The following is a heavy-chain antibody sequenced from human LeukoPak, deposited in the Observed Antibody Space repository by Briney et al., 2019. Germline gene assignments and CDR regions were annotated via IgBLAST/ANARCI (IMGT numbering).Heavy chain of an antibody. Sequence: SETLSLTCAVSGGSFSGYYWNWIRQPPGRGLEWIGEINHSGSTNYNPSLKSRVTISVDMSKNQFSLRLSSVTAADTAVYYCGRGGVFDWLFDYWGQEPWSPSPQ. V-gene: IGHV4-34*01. J-gene: IGHJ4*01. D-gene: IGHD3-9*01. CDR3: GRGGVFDWLFDY. CDR1: GGSFSGYY. CDR2: INHSGST.